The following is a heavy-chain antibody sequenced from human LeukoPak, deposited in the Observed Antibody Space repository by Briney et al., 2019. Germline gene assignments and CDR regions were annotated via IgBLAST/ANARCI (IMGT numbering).Heavy chain of an antibody. Sequence: PSGGSLRLSCAASGFTFSSYWMHWVRQAPGKGLVWVSCINSDGSSTSYADSVKGRFTISRDNAKNTLYLQMNSLRAEDTAVYYCARHSSGYYSEPDYWGQGTLVTVSS. CDR3: ARHSSGYYSEPDY. CDR1: GFTFSSYW. D-gene: IGHD3-22*01. J-gene: IGHJ4*02. CDR2: INSDGSST. V-gene: IGHV3-74*01.